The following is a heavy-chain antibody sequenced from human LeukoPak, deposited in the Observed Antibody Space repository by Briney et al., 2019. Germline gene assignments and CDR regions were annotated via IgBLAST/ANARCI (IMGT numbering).Heavy chain of an antibody. CDR1: GGSISSYY. CDR3: ARDLPYPMGASDI. Sequence: SETLSLTCTVSGGSISSYYWSWIRQPAGKGLEWIGRIYPSGNTNYNPSLKSRVTMSLDTSKNQFSLKLSSVTAADTAVFYCARDLPYPMGASDIWGQGTMVTVSS. J-gene: IGHJ3*02. D-gene: IGHD5-24*01. CDR2: IYPSGNT. V-gene: IGHV4-4*07.